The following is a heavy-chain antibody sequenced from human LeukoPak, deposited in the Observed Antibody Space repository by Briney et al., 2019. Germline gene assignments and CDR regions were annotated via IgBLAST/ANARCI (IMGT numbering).Heavy chain of an antibody. CDR3: AKGGFDC. Sequence: GGSLRLSCTDSGFSFSSYAMHWVRQSPGKGLEWVEVTSNHGNDGFYADSVKGRFTISRDNSKNTLYLQMNSVRAENTAVYYCAKGGFDCWGQGTLVTVSS. V-gene: IGHV3-30*01. CDR2: TSNHGNDG. D-gene: IGHD2-15*01. CDR1: GFSFSSYA. J-gene: IGHJ4*02.